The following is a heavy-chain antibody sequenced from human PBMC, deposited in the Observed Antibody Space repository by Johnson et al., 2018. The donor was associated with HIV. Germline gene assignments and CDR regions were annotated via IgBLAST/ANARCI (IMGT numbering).Heavy chain of an antibody. D-gene: IGHD4-17*01. CDR1: GFIFNNYW. Sequence: VQVLESGGGLVQPGGSLRLSCAASGFIFNNYWMGWVRQAPGKGLEWVANIKQDGSEKYSVDSVKGRFTISRDNSKNTLHLQMNSLKPEDTAGYYCARGIRFVESGRENDGFDVWGQGTVVTVSS. V-gene: IGHV3-7*02. CDR3: ARGIRFVESGRENDGFDV. CDR2: IKQDGSEK. J-gene: IGHJ3*01.